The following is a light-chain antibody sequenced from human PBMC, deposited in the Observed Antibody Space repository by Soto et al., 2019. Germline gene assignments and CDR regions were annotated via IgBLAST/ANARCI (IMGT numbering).Light chain of an antibody. CDR3: QQCSFWPRIT. CDR1: QNVDNY. J-gene: IGKJ5*01. CDR2: DAS. V-gene: IGKV3-11*01. Sequence: EVVLTQSPATLSLSPGGSATLSCRASQNVDNYLAWYQQKPGQAPRLLIYDASNRATGIPARFSGSGSGTAFTLTISSLEPEYSAVYYCQQCSFWPRITFGQGTRLEIK.